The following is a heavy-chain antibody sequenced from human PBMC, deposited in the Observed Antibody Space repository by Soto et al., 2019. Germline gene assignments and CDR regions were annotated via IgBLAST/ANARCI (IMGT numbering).Heavy chain of an antibody. CDR3: ARVSLPYGTRPPAPFDY. Sequence: QVHLGQSGAEVKKPGASVKVSCRASGYTFTSYGITWVRQAPGKGLEWMGWISAYNGNTNYAQKLQGRVTMTTDTSTSTAYMELRSLRSDDTAVYYCARVSLPYGTRPPAPFDYWGQGTLVTVSS. D-gene: IGHD3-10*01. CDR1: GYTFTSYG. V-gene: IGHV1-18*01. CDR2: ISAYNGNT. J-gene: IGHJ4*02.